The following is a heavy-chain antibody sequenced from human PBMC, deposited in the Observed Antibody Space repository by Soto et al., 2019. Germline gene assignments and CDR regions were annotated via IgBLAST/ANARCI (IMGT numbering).Heavy chain of an antibody. Sequence: GGSLRLSCAASGFTFSDYYMSWIRQAPGKGLEWVSYISSSGSTIYYADSVKGRFTISRDNAKNSLYLQMNSLRAEDTAVYYCARDRSYISSSPHYLDYWCQGTLVTVSS. D-gene: IGHD6-6*01. CDR2: ISSSGSTI. J-gene: IGHJ4*02. CDR3: ARDRSYISSSPHYLDY. CDR1: GFTFSDYY. V-gene: IGHV3-11*01.